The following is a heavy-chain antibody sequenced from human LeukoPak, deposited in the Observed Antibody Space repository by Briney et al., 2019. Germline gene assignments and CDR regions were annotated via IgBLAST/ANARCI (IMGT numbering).Heavy chain of an antibody. CDR2: INHSGST. V-gene: IGHV4-34*01. J-gene: IGHJ6*02. Sequence: PSETLSLTCAVYGGSFSGYYWSWIRQPPGKGLEWIGEINHSGSTNYNPSHKSRVTISVDTSKNQFSLKLSSVTAADTAVYYCARGKAMVRGVISYYYYYGMDVWGQGTTVTVSS. CDR1: GGSFSGYY. D-gene: IGHD3-10*01. CDR3: ARGKAMVRGVISYYYYYGMDV.